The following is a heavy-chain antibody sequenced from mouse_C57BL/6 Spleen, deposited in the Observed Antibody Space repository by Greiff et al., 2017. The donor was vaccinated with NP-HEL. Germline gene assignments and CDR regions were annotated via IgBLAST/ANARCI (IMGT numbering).Heavy chain of an antibody. CDR2: IDPETGGT. J-gene: IGHJ4*01. CDR1: GYTFTDYE. CDR3: TKFTTRYAMDY. V-gene: IGHV1-15*01. Sequence: VKLLESGAELVRPGASVTLSCKASGYTFTDYEMHWVKQTPVHGLEWIGAIDPETGGTAYNQKFKGKAILTADKSSSTAYMELRSLTSEDSAVYYCTKFTTRYAMDYWGQGTSVTVSS. D-gene: IGHD1-1*01.